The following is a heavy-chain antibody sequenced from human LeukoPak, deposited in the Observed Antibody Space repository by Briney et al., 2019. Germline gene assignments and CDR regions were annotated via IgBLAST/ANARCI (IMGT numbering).Heavy chain of an antibody. CDR2: INHSGST. D-gene: IGHD3-22*01. CDR3: ARELRYDNSDSGAF. V-gene: IGHV4-4*02. Sequence: SGTLSLTCAVSGDSISRSDWWTWVRQPPGKGLEWIGEINHSGSTNYNPSLKSRVTISVDTSKNQFSLKLTSVTAADTALYYCARELRYDNSDSGAFWGQGTVVTVSS. J-gene: IGHJ3*01. CDR1: GDSISRSDW.